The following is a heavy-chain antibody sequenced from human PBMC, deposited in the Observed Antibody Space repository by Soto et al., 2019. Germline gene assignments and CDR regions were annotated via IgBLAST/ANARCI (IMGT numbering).Heavy chain of an antibody. J-gene: IGHJ6*01. V-gene: IGHV1-2*02. Sequence: ASVKVSCKASGYTFIGYYMHWVRQAPGQGLEWMGWINPNRGDTNYAENIQGRLTVTRDTSISTDYMELSSLRSDDTAVYDCTSFYSTSRGEYCYYGMDVWGQGTTVTVSS. D-gene: IGHD6-13*01. CDR2: INPNRGDT. CDR1: GYTFIGYY. CDR3: TSFYSTSRGEYCYYGMDV.